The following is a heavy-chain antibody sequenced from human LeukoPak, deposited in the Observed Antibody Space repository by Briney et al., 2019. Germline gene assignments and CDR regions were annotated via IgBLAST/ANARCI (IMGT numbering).Heavy chain of an antibody. Sequence: ASVKVSCKASGYTFTSYDINWVRQATGQGLEWMGWMNPNSGNTGYAQKFQGRVTMTRNTSISTAYMELSSLRSEDTAVYYCARETKKKRWPQLMRVALDYWGQGTLVTVSS. D-gene: IGHD5-24*01. J-gene: IGHJ4*02. V-gene: IGHV1-8*01. CDR1: GYTFTSYD. CDR2: MNPNSGNT. CDR3: ARETKKKRWPQLMRVALDY.